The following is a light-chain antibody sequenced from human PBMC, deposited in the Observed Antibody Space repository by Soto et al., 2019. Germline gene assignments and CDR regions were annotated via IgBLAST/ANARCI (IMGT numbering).Light chain of an antibody. CDR1: EDINSR. Sequence: DFQMTQYPSSVSASVGDRVTISCRASEDINSRLAWYQQKPGNAPKLLISAAFILQSGVPSRFSGYGSGTDFTLSIISLQPEDCATYYCQQADSFPSAVGQGTRLESK. CDR3: QQADSFPSA. J-gene: IGKJ5*01. V-gene: IGKV1-12*01. CDR2: AAF.